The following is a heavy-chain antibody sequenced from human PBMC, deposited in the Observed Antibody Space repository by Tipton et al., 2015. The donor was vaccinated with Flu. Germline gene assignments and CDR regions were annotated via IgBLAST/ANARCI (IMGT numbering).Heavy chain of an antibody. CDR3: ARGSGSGTYVIFDY. J-gene: IGHJ4*02. V-gene: IGHV4-4*07. Sequence: TLSLTCTVSGGSMSSFYWSWIRQPAGKGLEWIGRMYTSGTAKYHPSFKSRVTMSVDTSKNQFSPKLSSVTAADTAFYYCARGSGSGTYVIFDYWGQGTLVSVSS. D-gene: IGHD3-10*01. CDR2: MYTSGTA. CDR1: GGSMSSFY.